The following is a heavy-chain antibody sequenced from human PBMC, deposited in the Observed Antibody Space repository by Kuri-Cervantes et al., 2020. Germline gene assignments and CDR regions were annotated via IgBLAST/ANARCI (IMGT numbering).Heavy chain of an antibody. CDR2: ISGSGGST. CDR3: AKASGGYYDSSGYYHFDY. V-gene: IGHV3-23*01. D-gene: IGHD3-22*01. CDR1: GFTFSSYA. J-gene: IGHJ4*02. Sequence: GGSLRLSCAASGFTFSSYAMSWVRQAPGKGLEWVSAISGSGGSTYYADSVKGRFTISRDNSKNTLYLQMNSLRAEDTAVYYCAKASGGYYDSSGYYHFDYWGQGTLVTVSS.